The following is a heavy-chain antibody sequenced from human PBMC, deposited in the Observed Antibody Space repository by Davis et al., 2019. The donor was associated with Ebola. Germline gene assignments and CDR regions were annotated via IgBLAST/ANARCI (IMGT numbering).Heavy chain of an antibody. Sequence: SETLSLTCTVSGGSISSSSYYWGWIRQPPGKGLEWIGSIYHSGSTNYNPSLKSRVTISVDKSKNQFSLKLSSVTAADTAVYYCARAAGYCSSTSCFPLVRFDPWGQGTLVTVSS. D-gene: IGHD2-2*01. J-gene: IGHJ5*02. CDR2: IYHSGST. CDR3: ARAAGYCSSTSCFPLVRFDP. V-gene: IGHV4-39*07. CDR1: GGSISSSSYY.